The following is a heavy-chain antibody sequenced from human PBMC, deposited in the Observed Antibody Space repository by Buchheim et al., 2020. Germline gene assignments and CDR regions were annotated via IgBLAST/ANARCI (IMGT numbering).Heavy chain of an antibody. CDR1: GFTFSSYA. CDR2: ISYDGSNK. Sequence: QVQLVESGGGVVQPGRSLRLSCAASGFTFSSYAMHWVRQAPGKGLEWVAVISYDGSNKYYADSVKGRFTISRDNSKNTLYLQMNSLRAEDTAVYYCARDGEISFDYWGQGTL. V-gene: IGHV3-30*04. D-gene: IGHD7-27*01. CDR3: ARDGEISFDY. J-gene: IGHJ4*02.